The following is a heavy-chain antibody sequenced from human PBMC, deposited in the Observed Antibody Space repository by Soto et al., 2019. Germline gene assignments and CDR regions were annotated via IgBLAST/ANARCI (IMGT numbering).Heavy chain of an antibody. D-gene: IGHD1-26*01. CDR3: ARTPFSGSYGAVGMDV. V-gene: IGHV1-69*06. J-gene: IGHJ6*02. CDR2: IIPIFGTA. Sequence: GASVKVSCKASGVTFSSYAISWVRQAPGQGLEWMGGIIPIFGTANYAQKFQGRVTITADKSTSTAYMELSSLRSEDTAVYYCARTPFSGSYGAVGMDVWGQGTTVTVSS. CDR1: GVTFSSYA.